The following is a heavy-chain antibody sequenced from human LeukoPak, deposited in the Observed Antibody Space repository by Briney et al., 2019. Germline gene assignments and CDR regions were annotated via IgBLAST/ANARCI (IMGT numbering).Heavy chain of an antibody. Sequence: GGSLRLSCAASGFTFSSYAMSWVRQAPGRGLEWVAVISYDGSNKYYADSVKGRFTISRDNSKNTLYLQMNSLRAEDTAVYYCAKLVVVTTTHGAFDIWGQGTMVTVSS. CDR2: ISYDGSNK. CDR1: GFTFSSYA. CDR3: AKLVVVTTTHGAFDI. J-gene: IGHJ3*02. D-gene: IGHD3-22*01. V-gene: IGHV3-30*18.